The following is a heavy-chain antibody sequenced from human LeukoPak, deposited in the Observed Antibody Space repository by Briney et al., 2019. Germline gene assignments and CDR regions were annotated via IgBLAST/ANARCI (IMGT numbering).Heavy chain of an antibody. CDR1: GGTFSSYA. D-gene: IGHD4-17*01. Sequence: ASVKVSCKASGGTFSSYAISWVRQAPGQGLEWMGGIIPIFGTANYAQKFQGRVTITADKSTSTAYMELSSLRSEDTAVYYCARGMTTVLGDWFDPWGQGTLVTVSS. CDR2: IIPIFGTA. J-gene: IGHJ5*02. V-gene: IGHV1-69*06. CDR3: ARGMTTVLGDWFDP.